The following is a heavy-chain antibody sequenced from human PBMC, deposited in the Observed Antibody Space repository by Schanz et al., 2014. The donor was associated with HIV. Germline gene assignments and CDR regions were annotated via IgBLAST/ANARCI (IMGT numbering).Heavy chain of an antibody. V-gene: IGHV3-9*01. J-gene: IGHJ6*02. D-gene: IGHD3-3*01. CDR3: AKISTPYNDFWSGSPGFLDV. CDR1: GFTFGDYA. CDR2: ISWNSGSK. Sequence: EVQLVESGGGLVQPGRSLRLSCAASGFTFGDYAMHWVRQAPGKGLEWVSGISWNSGSKGYADSVKGRFTISRDNAKNSLYLQMNSLRAEDTALYYCAKISTPYNDFWSGSPGFLDVWGQGTTVTVSS.